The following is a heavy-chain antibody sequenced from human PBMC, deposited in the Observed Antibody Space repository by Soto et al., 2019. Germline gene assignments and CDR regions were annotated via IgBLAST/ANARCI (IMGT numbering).Heavy chain of an antibody. D-gene: IGHD3-9*01. J-gene: IGHJ6*02. CDR1: GYTFTSYY. V-gene: IGHV1-46*01. CDR3: ARDQARNDILTGYHYYYYYYGMDV. Sequence: ASVKVSCKASGYTFTSYYMHWVRQAPGQGLEWMGIINPSGGSTSYAQKFQGRVTMTTDTSTSTAYMELRSLRSDDTAVYYCARDQARNDILTGYHYYYYYYGMDVWGQGTTVTV. CDR2: INPSGGST.